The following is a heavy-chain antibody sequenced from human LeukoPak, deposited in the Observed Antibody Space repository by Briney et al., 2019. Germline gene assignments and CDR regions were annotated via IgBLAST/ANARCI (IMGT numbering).Heavy chain of an antibody. CDR2: INPNSGDT. V-gene: IGHV1-2*02. CDR1: GYTFTGYY. Sequence: ASVKVSCKASGYTFTGYYMHWVRQAPGQGLEWMGWINPNSGDTNYAQKFQGRVTMTRDTSISTAYMELSRLRSDDTAVYYCARELRRLLWFGEPFDYWGQGTLVTVSS. CDR3: ARELRRLLWFGEPFDY. D-gene: IGHD3-10*01. J-gene: IGHJ4*02.